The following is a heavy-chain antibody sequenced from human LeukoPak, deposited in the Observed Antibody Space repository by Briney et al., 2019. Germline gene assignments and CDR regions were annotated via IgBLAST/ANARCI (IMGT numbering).Heavy chain of an antibody. Sequence: GGSLRLSGAASGFTFSSYATHWVRQAPGKGLEWVAVISYDGSNKYYADSVKGRFTISRDNSKNTLYLQMNSLRAEDTAVYYCARDLGWLQSFDYWGQGTLVTVSS. CDR1: GFTFSSYA. V-gene: IGHV3-30-3*01. J-gene: IGHJ4*02. D-gene: IGHD5-24*01. CDR2: ISYDGSNK. CDR3: ARDLGWLQSFDY.